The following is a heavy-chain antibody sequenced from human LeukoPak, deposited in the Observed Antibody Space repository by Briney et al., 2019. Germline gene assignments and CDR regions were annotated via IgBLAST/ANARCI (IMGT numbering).Heavy chain of an antibody. V-gene: IGHV1-18*01. D-gene: IGHD2-15*01. CDR2: ISAYNGNT. Sequence: GASVKVSCKASGYMFTSYGINWVRLAPGQGHEWMGWISAYNGNTNYAQKLQGRVTMTTDTSTSTAYMELRSLRSDDTAVYYCARDRRSGGSTNWFDPWGQGTLVTVSS. CDR3: ARDRRSGGSTNWFDP. J-gene: IGHJ5*02. CDR1: GYMFTSYG.